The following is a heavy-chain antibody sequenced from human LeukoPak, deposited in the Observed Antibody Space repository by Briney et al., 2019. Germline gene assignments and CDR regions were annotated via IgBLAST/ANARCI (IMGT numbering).Heavy chain of an antibody. CDR2: ISGSGGST. V-gene: IGHV3-23*01. CDR1: GFTFSSYA. D-gene: IGHD3-10*01. CDR3: ARYTMVRGGRQDY. J-gene: IGHJ4*02. Sequence: PGRSLRLSCAASGFTFSSYAMSWVRQAPGKGLEWVSAISGSGGSTYYADSVKGRFTISRDNSKNTLYLQMNSLRAEDTAVYYCARYTMVRGGRQDYWGQGTLVTVSS.